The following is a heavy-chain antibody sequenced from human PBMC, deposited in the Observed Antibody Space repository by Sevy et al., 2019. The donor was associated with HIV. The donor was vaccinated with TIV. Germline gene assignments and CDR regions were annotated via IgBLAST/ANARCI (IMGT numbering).Heavy chain of an antibody. Sequence: GGSLRLSCAASGFTFSRYAMSWVRQAPGKGPEWVSAISGSGGSTYYADSVKGRFTISRDNSKNTLYLQMNSLRAEDTAVYYCAKDPVAYCGGDCLYYMDVSGKGTTVTVSS. CDR2: ISGSGGST. V-gene: IGHV3-23*01. D-gene: IGHD2-21*02. CDR3: AKDPVAYCGGDCLYYMDV. J-gene: IGHJ6*03. CDR1: GFTFSRYA.